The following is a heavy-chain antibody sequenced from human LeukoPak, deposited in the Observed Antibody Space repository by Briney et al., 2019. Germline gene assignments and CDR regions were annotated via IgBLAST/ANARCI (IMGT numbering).Heavy chain of an antibody. D-gene: IGHD3-16*01. CDR1: GYTFTGYY. CDR3: ARNIRFGGNYYFDY. Sequence: GASVKVSCKASGYTFTGYYMHWVRQAPGQGLEWMGWINPNSGGTNYAQKFQGRVTITADESTSTAYMELSSLKSEDTAVYYCARNIRFGGNYYFDYWGQGTLVTVSS. J-gene: IGHJ4*02. V-gene: IGHV1-2*02. CDR2: INPNSGGT.